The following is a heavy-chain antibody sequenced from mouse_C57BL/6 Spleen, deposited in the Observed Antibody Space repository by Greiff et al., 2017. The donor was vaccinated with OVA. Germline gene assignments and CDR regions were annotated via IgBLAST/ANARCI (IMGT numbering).Heavy chain of an antibody. CDR2: ISSGSSTI. Sequence: EVQLQESGGGLVKPGGSLKLSCAASGFTFSDYGMHWVRQAPEKGLEWVAYISSGSSTIYYADTVKGRFTISRDNAKNTLFLQMTSLRSEDTAMYYCARDYYGRSRYFDVWGTGTTVTVSS. CDR3: ARDYYGRSRYFDV. D-gene: IGHD1-1*01. CDR1: GFTFSDYG. V-gene: IGHV5-17*01. J-gene: IGHJ1*03.